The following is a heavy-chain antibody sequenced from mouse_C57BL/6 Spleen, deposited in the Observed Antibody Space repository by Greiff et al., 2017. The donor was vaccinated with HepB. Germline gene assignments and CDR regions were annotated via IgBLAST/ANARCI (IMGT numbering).Heavy chain of an antibody. D-gene: IGHD1-1*01. CDR3: ARSGSNYYGSIYFDY. J-gene: IGHJ2*01. Sequence: EVQLQQSGPELVKPGASVKITCKASGYKFTDYNMDWVKQSHGKSLEWIGDINPNNGGTIYNQKFKGKATLTVDKSSSTAYMELRSLTSEDTAVYYCARSGSNYYGSIYFDYWGQGTTLTVSS. CDR2: INPNNGGT. CDR1: GYKFTDYN. V-gene: IGHV1-18*01.